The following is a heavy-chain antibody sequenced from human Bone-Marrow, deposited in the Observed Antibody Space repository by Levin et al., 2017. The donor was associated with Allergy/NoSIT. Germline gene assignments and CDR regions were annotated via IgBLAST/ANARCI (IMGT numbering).Heavy chain of an antibody. CDR3: EKDLSPRIAVTGNIEY. V-gene: IGHV3-43*01. Sequence: GGSLRLSCAASGFTFNDYTMHWVRQAPQRGLEWVSLISWDASTTYYADSVRGRFTISRDNSKNALSLQMNSLTTEDTALYYCEKDLSPRIAVTGNIEYWGQGTLVTVSS. D-gene: IGHD6-19*01. CDR2: ISWDASTT. CDR1: GFTFNDYT. J-gene: IGHJ4*02.